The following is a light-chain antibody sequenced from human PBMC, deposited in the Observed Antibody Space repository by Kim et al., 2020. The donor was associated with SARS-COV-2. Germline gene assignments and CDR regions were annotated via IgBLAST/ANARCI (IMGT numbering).Light chain of an antibody. CDR1: HTVRNNY. J-gene: IGKJ1*01. CDR3: QQYVDAPQT. V-gene: IGKV3-20*01. Sequence: EIVLTQSPGTLSLSPGERATLSCRASHTVRNNYLSWYQQRPGQAPRLIIYAASSRATGIPDRFSGSGSGTDFTLTISRLEPEDFAVYYCQQYVDAPQTFGQGTKVDIK. CDR2: AAS.